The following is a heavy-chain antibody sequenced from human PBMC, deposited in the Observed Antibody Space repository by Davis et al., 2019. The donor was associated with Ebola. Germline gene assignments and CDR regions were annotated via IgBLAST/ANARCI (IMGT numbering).Heavy chain of an antibody. Sequence: PGGSLRLSCVGSEFTFRSYWFHWVSQAPGKGLEWVSRIDTDGSTTNYADSVRGLFTISRDNAKNTLFLQMNGQRADDTAVYYCARDVGGRAGYWGQGTLVTVSS. CDR2: IDTDGSTT. CDR1: EFTFRSYW. J-gene: IGHJ4*02. V-gene: IGHV3-74*01. CDR3: ARDVGGRAGY.